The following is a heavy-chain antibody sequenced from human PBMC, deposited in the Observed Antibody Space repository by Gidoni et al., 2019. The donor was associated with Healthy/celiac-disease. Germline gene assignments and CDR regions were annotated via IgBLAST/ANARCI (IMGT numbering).Heavy chain of an antibody. CDR3: ARSPAVLALRGDSQFDY. D-gene: IGHD2-21*02. J-gene: IGHJ4*02. V-gene: IGHV3-7*04. CDR2: IKQDGSEK. Sequence: EVQLVESGGGLVQPGGSLRLSCAASGFTFSSYWMSWVRQAPGKGLEWVANIKQDGSEKYYVDSVKGRFTISRDNAKNSLYLQMNSLRAEDTAVYYCARSPAVLALRGDSQFDYWGQGTLVTVSS. CDR1: GFTFSSYW.